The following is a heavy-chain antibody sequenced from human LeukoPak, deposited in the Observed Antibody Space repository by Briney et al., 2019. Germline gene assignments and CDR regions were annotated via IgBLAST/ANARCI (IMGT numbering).Heavy chain of an antibody. CDR1: GFTFSSYA. V-gene: IGHV4-34*01. D-gene: IGHD3-10*01. J-gene: IGHJ4*02. Sequence: GSLRLPCAASGFTFSSYAMSWVRQAPGKGLEWIGEINHSGSTNYNPSLKSRVTISVDTSKNQFSLKLSSVTAADTAVYYCARGYYRCDYWGQGTLVTVSS. CDR2: INHSGST. CDR3: ARGYYRCDY.